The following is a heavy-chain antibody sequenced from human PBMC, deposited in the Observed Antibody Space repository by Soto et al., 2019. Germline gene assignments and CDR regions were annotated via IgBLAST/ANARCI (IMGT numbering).Heavy chain of an antibody. V-gene: IGHV3-23*01. D-gene: IGHD3-22*01. J-gene: IGHJ4*02. Sequence: PGGSLRISCAASGFTFSSFAMSWVRQAPGKGLEWVSVISESGGSTYYADSVKGRFTISRDNSKSMLYLQMNSLRGDDTAIYYCEKAISGYYAPSDYWGQGTQVTVSS. CDR3: EKAISGYYAPSDY. CDR1: GFTFSSFA. CDR2: ISESGGST.